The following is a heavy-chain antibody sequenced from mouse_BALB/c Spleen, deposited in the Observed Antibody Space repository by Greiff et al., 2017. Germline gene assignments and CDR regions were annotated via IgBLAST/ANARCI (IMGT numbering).Heavy chain of an antibody. V-gene: IGHV5-6-4*01. D-gene: IGHD4-1*01. CDR2: ISSGGSYT. Sequence: EVKLVESGGGLVKPGGSLKLSCAASGFTFSSYTMSWVRQTPEKRLEWVATISSGGSYTYYPDSVKGRFTISRDNAKNTLYLQMSSLKSEDTAMYYCTRGSGTSLGYWGQGTTLTVSS. J-gene: IGHJ2*01. CDR1: GFTFSSYT. CDR3: TRGSGTSLGY.